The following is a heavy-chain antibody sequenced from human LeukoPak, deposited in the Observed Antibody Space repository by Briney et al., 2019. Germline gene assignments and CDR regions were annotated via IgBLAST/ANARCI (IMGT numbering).Heavy chain of an antibody. Sequence: PGGSLRLSCAASGFTFSRYAMHWVRQAPDKGLEWVAVISYDGSNEYYADSGKGRFTISRDKSKNTLYLQMNSLRAEDTAEYYCARGGSSLTTRYYYYMDVWGKGTRSPSP. J-gene: IGHJ6*03. V-gene: IGHV3-30-3*01. CDR1: GFTFSRYA. CDR2: ISYDGSNE. CDR3: ARGGSSLTTRYYYYMDV. D-gene: IGHD6-6*01.